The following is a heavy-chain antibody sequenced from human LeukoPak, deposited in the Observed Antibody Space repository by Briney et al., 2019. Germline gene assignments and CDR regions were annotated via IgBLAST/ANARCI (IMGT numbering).Heavy chain of an antibody. CDR1: GGSISSYY. CDR2: IYYSGST. CDR3: AREVETVAGPFFDY. J-gene: IGHJ4*02. V-gene: IGHV4-59*01. D-gene: IGHD6-19*01. Sequence: SETLSLTCTVSGGSISSYYWSWIRQPPGKGLEWIGYIYYSGSTNYNPSLKSRVTISVDTSKNRFSLKLSSVTAADTAVYYCAREVETVAGPFFDYWGQGTLVTVSS.